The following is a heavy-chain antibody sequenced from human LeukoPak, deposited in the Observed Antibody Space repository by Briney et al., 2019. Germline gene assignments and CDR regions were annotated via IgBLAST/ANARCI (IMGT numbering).Heavy chain of an antibody. CDR1: GYSISSGYY. CDR3: ASGLYVRYFDY. J-gene: IGHJ4*02. D-gene: IGHD5/OR15-5a*01. CDR2: IYHSGST. V-gene: IGHV4-38-2*02. Sequence: KASESLSLTCTVSGYSISSGYYWGWIRQPPGKGLEWIGSIYHSGSTYYNPSLKSRVTISVDTSKNQFSLKLSSVTAADTAVYYCASGLYVRYFDYWGQGTLVTVSS.